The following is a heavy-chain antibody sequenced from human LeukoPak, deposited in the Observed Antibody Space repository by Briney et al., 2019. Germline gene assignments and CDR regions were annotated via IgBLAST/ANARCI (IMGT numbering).Heavy chain of an antibody. V-gene: IGHV3-7*01. CDR1: GFTFSSYW. Sequence: GGSLRLSCAASGFTFSSYWMSWVRQAPGKGLEWVANIKQDGSEKYYVDSVKGRFTVSRDNAENSLYLQMNSLRAEDTAVYYCARALRYRSGTSCYRRFDNWGQGTLLTVSS. CDR2: IKQDGSEK. J-gene: IGHJ4*02. D-gene: IGHD2-2*01. CDR3: ARALRYRSGTSCYRRFDN.